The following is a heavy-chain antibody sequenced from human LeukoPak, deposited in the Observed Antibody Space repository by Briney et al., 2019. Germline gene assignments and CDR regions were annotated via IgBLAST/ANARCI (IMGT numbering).Heavy chain of an antibody. CDR1: VTSFSGYY. D-gene: IGHD3-3*01. Sequence: APETLSLTCVVHVTSFSGYYWRWISQPPKKLLDWTGEIHHIVSTNYNSLLKSRVTISVDTSKNQFSLKLSSVSAADTAVYYCARGTYYDFWSGYRSYYYGMDVWGQGTTVTVSS. J-gene: IGHJ6*02. CDR2: IHHIVST. CDR3: ARGTYYDFWSGYRSYYYGMDV. V-gene: IGHV4-34*01.